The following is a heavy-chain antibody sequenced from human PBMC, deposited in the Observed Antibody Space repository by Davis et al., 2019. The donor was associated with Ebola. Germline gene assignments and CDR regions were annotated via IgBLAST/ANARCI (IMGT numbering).Heavy chain of an antibody. CDR1: GGSISSGGYS. V-gene: IGHV4-30-2*01. CDR3: ARGYCSGGSCYSGVSYWYFDL. CDR2: IYHSGST. D-gene: IGHD2-15*01. Sequence: LRLSCAVSGGSISSGGYSWSWIRQPPGKGLEWIGYIYHSGSTYYNPSLKSRVTISVDRSKNQFSLKLSSVTAADTAVYYCARGYCSGGSCYSGVSYWYFDLWGRGTLVTVSS. J-gene: IGHJ2*01.